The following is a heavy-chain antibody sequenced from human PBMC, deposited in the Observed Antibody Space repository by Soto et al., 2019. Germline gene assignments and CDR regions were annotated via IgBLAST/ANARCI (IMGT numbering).Heavy chain of an antibody. D-gene: IGHD3-22*01. Sequence: QVQLQESGPGLVKPSETLSLTCTVSGGSMISYYWSWIRQPPGKGLEWIGYIYYSGRTEYNPSLKSRVTISVDTSKNQFSLRLSSMTAADTAIYYCVRTEYYDSRGHYDPPLFDYWGQGALVTVSS. CDR1: GGSMISYY. V-gene: IGHV4-59*01. J-gene: IGHJ4*02. CDR2: IYYSGRT. CDR3: VRTEYYDSRGHYDPPLFDY.